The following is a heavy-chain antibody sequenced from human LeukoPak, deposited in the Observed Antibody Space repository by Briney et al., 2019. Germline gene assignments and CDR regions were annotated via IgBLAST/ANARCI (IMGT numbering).Heavy chain of an antibody. J-gene: IGHJ4*02. CDR2: ISGDGKNE. CDR1: GFTFCDYV. Sequence: GGSLRLTCAASGFTFCDYVMHWLRQSPGKTLEWVCLISGDGKNEYEEDYAKGRFTISRDYSKDSLYLQINSLRTEDTAFYYCAKASPRGWYHWNYYFDNWGLGTLVTVSS. V-gene: IGHV3-43*02. CDR3: AKASPRGWYHWNYYFDN. D-gene: IGHD1-7*01.